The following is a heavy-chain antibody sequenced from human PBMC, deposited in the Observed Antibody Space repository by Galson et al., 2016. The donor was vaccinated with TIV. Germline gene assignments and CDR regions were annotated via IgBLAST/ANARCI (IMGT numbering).Heavy chain of an antibody. J-gene: IGHJ3*01. CDR1: GFTFNDAW. CDR2: IKSKTAGGTT. CDR3: TTEPYGVDV. D-gene: IGHD4/OR15-4a*01. Sequence: SLRLSCAASGFTFNDAWMTWIRQGPGKGLEWVGRIKSKTAGGTTDYAAPVEGRFTVSRDDSQNTVYLQMNGLKTDDTGVYYCTTEPYGVDVWGQGTVVIVSP. V-gene: IGHV3-15*01.